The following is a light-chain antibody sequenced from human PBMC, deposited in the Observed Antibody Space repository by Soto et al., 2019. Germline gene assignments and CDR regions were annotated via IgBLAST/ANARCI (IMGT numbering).Light chain of an antibody. J-gene: IGLJ1*01. CDR2: DVS. Sequence: QSALTQPRSVSGSPGQSVTISCTGTSSDVGGYNYVSWYQQHPGKAPKLMIYDVSKRPSGVPDRFSGSKSGNTASLTISGLQAXDXADYYCCSYAGSYTYVFGTGTKLTVL. V-gene: IGLV2-11*01. CDR3: CSYAGSYTYV. CDR1: SSDVGGYNY.